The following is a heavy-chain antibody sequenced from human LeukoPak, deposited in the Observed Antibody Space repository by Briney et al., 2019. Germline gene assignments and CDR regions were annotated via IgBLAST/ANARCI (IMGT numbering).Heavy chain of an antibody. D-gene: IGHD3-10*01. CDR2: IYYSGST. Sequence: PSETLSLTCTVYGASISSSSYYWGWIRQPPGKGLELIGRIYYSGSTYYQPSLKTRVTVSVHTSSNMFSLKLSSVTAADTAVYYCARDHNYYGSYVDYWGQGTLVTVSS. V-gene: IGHV4-39*07. J-gene: IGHJ4*02. CDR3: ARDHNYYGSYVDY. CDR1: GASISSSSYY.